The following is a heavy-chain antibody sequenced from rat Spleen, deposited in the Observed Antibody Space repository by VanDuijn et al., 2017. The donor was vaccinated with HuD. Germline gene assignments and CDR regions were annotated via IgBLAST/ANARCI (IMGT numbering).Heavy chain of an antibody. D-gene: IGHD1-4*01. CDR2: ISTGGGNT. Sequence: EVQLVESGGGLVQPGRSMKLSCAASGFTFSSSGMAWVRQTPTKGLEWVASISTGGGNTYYRDSVKGRFTISRDNAKTTLYLQMDSLRSEDTATYFCAREAGLPFHYFDYWGQGVMVTVSS. CDR3: AREAGLPFHYFDY. J-gene: IGHJ2*01. CDR1: GFTFSSSG. V-gene: IGHV5-25*01.